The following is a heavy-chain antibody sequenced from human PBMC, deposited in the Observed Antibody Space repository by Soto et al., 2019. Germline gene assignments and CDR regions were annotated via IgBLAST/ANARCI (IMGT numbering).Heavy chain of an antibody. J-gene: IGHJ4*02. V-gene: IGHV3-23*01. D-gene: IGHD3-3*01. CDR2: ISGSGGST. CDR3: AKGVTYYDFWSGSAWAY. CDR1: GFTFSSYA. Sequence: PGGSLRLSCAASGFTFSSYAMSWVRQAPGKGLEWVSAISGSGGSTYYADSVKGRFTISRDNSKNTLYLQMNSPRAEDTAVYYCAKGVTYYDFWSGSAWAYWGQGTLVTVSS.